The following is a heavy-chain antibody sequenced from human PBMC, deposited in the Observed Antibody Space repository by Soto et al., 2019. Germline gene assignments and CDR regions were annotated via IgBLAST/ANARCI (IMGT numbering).Heavy chain of an antibody. CDR2: IIPIFGTA. Sequence: QVQLVQSGAEVKKPGSSVKVSCKASGGTFSSYAISWVRQAPGQGLEWMGGIIPIFGTANYAQKFQGRVTITADESTSTDYMELSSLRSEDTAVYYCARERYCSSTSCYEDYYYGMDVWGQGTTVTVSS. J-gene: IGHJ6*02. V-gene: IGHV1-69*01. CDR1: GGTFSSYA. D-gene: IGHD2-2*01. CDR3: ARERYCSSTSCYEDYYYGMDV.